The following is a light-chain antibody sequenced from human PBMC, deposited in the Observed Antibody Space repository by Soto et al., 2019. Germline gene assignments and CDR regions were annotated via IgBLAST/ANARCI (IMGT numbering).Light chain of an antibody. J-gene: IGKJ1*01. V-gene: IGKV1-5*03. Sequence: DIQMTQSPSTLSGSVGDRVTITCRASQTISSWLAWYQQKPGKAPKLLIYKASTLKSGVPSRFSGSGSGTEFTLTISSLQPEDVATYYCQKYNYAPWTFGQGTKVEIK. CDR2: KAS. CDR1: QTISSW. CDR3: QKYNYAPWT.